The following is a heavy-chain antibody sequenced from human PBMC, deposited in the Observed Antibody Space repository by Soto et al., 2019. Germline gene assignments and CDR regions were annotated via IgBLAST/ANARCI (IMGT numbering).Heavy chain of an antibody. J-gene: IGHJ6*03. V-gene: IGHV3-20*01. CDR2: INWNGGST. CDR1: GFTFDDYG. Sequence: GGALRRSCAACGFTFDDYGMSWVRQAPGKGLEWVSGINWNGGSTGYADSVKGRFTISRDNAKNSLYLQMNSLRAEDTALYHCARLGTYYYGSGSYFPYYYYMDVWGKGTTVTVSS. CDR3: ARLGTYYYGSGSYFPYYYYMDV. D-gene: IGHD3-10*01.